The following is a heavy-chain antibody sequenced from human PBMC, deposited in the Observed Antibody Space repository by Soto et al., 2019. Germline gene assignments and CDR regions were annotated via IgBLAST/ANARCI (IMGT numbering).Heavy chain of an antibody. CDR3: ARVPDTYYYDSSGYFFDY. Sequence: PGGSLRLSCAASGFTFSSYSMNWVRQAPGKGLEWVSSISSSSSYIYYADSVKGRFTISRDNAKNSLYLQMNSLRAEDTAVYYCARVPDTYYYDSSGYFFDYWGQGTLVPVSS. CDR1: GFTFSSYS. V-gene: IGHV3-21*01. J-gene: IGHJ4*02. CDR2: ISSSSSYI. D-gene: IGHD3-22*01.